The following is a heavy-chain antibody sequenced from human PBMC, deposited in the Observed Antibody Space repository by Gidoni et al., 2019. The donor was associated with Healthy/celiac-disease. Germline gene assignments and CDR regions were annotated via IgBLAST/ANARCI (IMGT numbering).Heavy chain of an antibody. CDR3: ARERGRGIAAAGTSGFDY. V-gene: IGHV1-2*04. Sequence: QVQLEQSGAEVKKPGASVKVSCQASGYTFTRYYMHWVRQAPGQGLEWMGWINPKRGGTNDAKKVKGWVTMTRDTSISTAYMELSRLRADETAVYYRARERGRGIAAAGTSGFDYWGQGTLVTVSS. CDR2: INPKRGGT. J-gene: IGHJ4*02. CDR1: GYTFTRYY. D-gene: IGHD6-13*01.